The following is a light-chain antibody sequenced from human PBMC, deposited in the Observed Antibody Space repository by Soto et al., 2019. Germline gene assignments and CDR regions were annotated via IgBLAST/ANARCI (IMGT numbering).Light chain of an antibody. CDR3: QQYATSPT. J-gene: IGKJ3*01. CDR1: QAVSASY. Sequence: EVVLTQSPGTLSLSPGERATLSCRASQAVSASYLAWYQQKPGQAPRLLIYGASSRATDIPDRFSASGSGTDFARTLSRRAPEDFAVYFCQQYATSPTFGPGTKVDIK. V-gene: IGKV3-20*01. CDR2: GAS.